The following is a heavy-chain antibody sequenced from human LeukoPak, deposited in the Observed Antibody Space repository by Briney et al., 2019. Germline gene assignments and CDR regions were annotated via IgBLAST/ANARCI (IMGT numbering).Heavy chain of an antibody. J-gene: IGHJ4*02. D-gene: IGHD1-26*01. CDR1: GGTFSSYA. Sequence: EASVKVSCKASGGTFSSYAISWVRQAPGQGLEWMGGIIPIFGTANYAQKFQGRVTITADKSTSTAYMELSSLRSEDTAVYYCARDGYGGYYFDYWGQGTLVTVSS. CDR3: ARDGYGGYYFDY. CDR2: IIPIFGTA. V-gene: IGHV1-69*06.